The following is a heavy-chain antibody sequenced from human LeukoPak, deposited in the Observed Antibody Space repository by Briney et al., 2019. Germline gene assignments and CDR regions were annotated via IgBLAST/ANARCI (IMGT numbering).Heavy chain of an antibody. CDR1: GGSISSYY. CDR2: IYYSGST. CDR3: ARHGYCSGGSCYFYYYYYGMDV. Sequence: SGTLSLTCAVSGGSISSYYWSWIRQPPGKGLEWIGYIYYSGSTNCNPSLKSRVTISVDTSKNQFSLKLSSVTAADTAVYYCARHGYCSGGSCYFYYYYYGMDVWGQGTTVTVSS. D-gene: IGHD2-15*01. J-gene: IGHJ6*02. V-gene: IGHV4-59*08.